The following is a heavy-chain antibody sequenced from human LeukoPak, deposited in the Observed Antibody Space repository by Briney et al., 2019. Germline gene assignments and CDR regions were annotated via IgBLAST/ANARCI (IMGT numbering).Heavy chain of an antibody. Sequence: GGSLRLSCAASGFTFSSYAMHWVRQAPGKGLEWVAVISYDGNNKYYADSVKGRFTISRDNAKNSLYLQMNSLRAEDTAVYYCARGGVTKLDYWGQGTLVTVSS. CDR3: ARGGVTKLDY. V-gene: IGHV3-30-3*01. J-gene: IGHJ4*02. CDR1: GFTFSSYA. CDR2: ISYDGNNK. D-gene: IGHD2-8*02.